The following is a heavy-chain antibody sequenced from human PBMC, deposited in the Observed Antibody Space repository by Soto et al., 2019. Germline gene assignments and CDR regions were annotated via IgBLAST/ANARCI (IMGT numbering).Heavy chain of an antibody. V-gene: IGHV3-23*01. Sequence: VGSLRRSCAASGFTFSSYAMSWVRQAPGKGLEWVSAISGSGGSTYYADSVKGRFTISRDNSKNTLYLQMNSLRAEDTAVYYCAKLKYDFWSGYLDYWGQGTLVTVSS. CDR1: GFTFSSYA. D-gene: IGHD3-3*01. J-gene: IGHJ4*02. CDR3: AKLKYDFWSGYLDY. CDR2: ISGSGGST.